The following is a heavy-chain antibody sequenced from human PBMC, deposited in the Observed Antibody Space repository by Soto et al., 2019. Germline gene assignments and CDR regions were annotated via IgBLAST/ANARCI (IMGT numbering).Heavy chain of an antibody. J-gene: IGHJ3*02. V-gene: IGHV1-2*02. CDR1: GYTFTGYY. CDR2: INPNSGGT. Sequence: QVQLVQSGAEVKKPGASVKVSCKASGYTFTGYYMHWVRQAPGQGLEWMGWINPNSGGTNYAQKFQGRVAVTRDTSISTAYMALSRMKSDDTAIYYCARVGNSSSPLDIWGQGKMVTVPS. D-gene: IGHD6-6*01. CDR3: ARVGNSSSPLDI.